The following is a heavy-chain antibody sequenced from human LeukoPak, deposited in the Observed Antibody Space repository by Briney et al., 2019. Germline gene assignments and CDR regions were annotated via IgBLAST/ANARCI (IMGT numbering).Heavy chain of an antibody. CDR1: GFTFSSYG. CDR2: IWYDGSNK. CDR3: ARGVVDYGFDY. V-gene: IGHV3-33*01. J-gene: IGHJ4*02. D-gene: IGHD4-17*01. Sequence: PGGSLRLSCAASGFTFSSYGMHWVRQAPGKGLGWVAVIWYDGSNKYYADSVRGRFTISRDNSKNTLYLQMNSLRAEDTAVYYCARGVVDYGFDYWGQGTLVTVSS.